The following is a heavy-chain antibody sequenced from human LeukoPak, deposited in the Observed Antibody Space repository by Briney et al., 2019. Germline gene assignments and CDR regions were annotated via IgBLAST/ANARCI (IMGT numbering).Heavy chain of an antibody. V-gene: IGHV3-30*18. CDR2: ISYDGSKI. D-gene: IGHD2-21*02. CDR1: GFTFSSYG. CDR3: AKDEEAYCGGDCYSWRPAVGY. Sequence: GGSLRLSCAASGFTFSSYGIHWVRQAPGKGPEWVAVISYDGSKIHYADSVKGRFTISRDNSKNTLYLLMNSLRAEDTAVYYCAKDEEAYCGGDCYSWRPAVGYWGQGTLATVSS. J-gene: IGHJ4*02.